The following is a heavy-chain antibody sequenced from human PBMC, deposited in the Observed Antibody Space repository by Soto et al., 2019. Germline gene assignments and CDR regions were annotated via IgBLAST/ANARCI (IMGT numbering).Heavy chain of an antibody. V-gene: IGHV3-53*02. CDR2: IYSDETT. Sequence: DVQLVETGGGLIQPGGSLRLSCAASGFSVRTNYMSWVRQAPGKGLDWVSVIYSDETTSYADSVKGRFTISRDNSKNTLYLEMNNLRAEDTAVYYCARSGRTDDYDSSGPSLDGFDIWGQGTMVTVSS. J-gene: IGHJ3*02. D-gene: IGHD3-22*01. CDR3: ARSGRTDDYDSSGPSLDGFDI. CDR1: GFSVRTNY.